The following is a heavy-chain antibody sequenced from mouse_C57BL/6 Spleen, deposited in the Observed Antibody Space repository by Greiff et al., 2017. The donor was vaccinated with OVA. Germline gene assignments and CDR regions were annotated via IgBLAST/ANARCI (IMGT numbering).Heavy chain of an antibody. CDR2: INPNNGGT. J-gene: IGHJ3*01. D-gene: IGHD2-5*01. CDR3: ARMGLYSNYAY. Sequence: EVKLQESGPELVKPGASVKMSCKASGYTFTDYNMHWVKLSHGKSLEWIGYINPNNGGTSYNQKFKGKATLTVNKSSSTAYMELRSLTSEDSAVYYCARMGLYSNYAYWGQGTLVTVSA. CDR1: GYTFTDYN. V-gene: IGHV1-22*01.